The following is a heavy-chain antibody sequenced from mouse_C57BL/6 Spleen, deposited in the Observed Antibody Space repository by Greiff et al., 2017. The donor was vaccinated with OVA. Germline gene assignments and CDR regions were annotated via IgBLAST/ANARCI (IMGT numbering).Heavy chain of an antibody. CDR3: ARDYDYDEGGYYYAMDY. D-gene: IGHD2-4*01. V-gene: IGHV1-59*01. J-gene: IGHJ4*01. CDR2: IDPSDSYT. CDR1: GYTFTSYW. Sequence: QVQLQQPGAELVRPGTSVKLSCKASGYTFTSYWMHWVKQRPGQGLEWIGVIDPSDSYTNYNQKFKGKATLTVDTSSSTAYMQLSSLTSEDSAVYYCARDYDYDEGGYYYAMDYWGQGTSVTVSS.